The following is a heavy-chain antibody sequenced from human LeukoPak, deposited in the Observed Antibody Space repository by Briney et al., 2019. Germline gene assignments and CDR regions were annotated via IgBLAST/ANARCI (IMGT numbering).Heavy chain of an antibody. V-gene: IGHV4-38-2*02. CDR2: ITSSGNT. CDR3: ARDMIPPRPRQGVGYFDY. D-gene: IGHD6-6*01. CDR1: GYSISSGYY. J-gene: IGHJ4*02. Sequence: LSETLSLTCAVSGYSISSGYYWGWIRQPPGKGLEWIGSITSSGNTYYSPSLKSRVTISIDTSKNQFSLKLNSVTAADTAVYYCARDMIPPRPRQGVGYFDYWGQGTLVTVSS.